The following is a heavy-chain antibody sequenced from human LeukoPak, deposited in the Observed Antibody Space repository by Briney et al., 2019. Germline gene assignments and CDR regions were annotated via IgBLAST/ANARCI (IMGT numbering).Heavy chain of an antibody. V-gene: IGHV4-4*07. D-gene: IGHD3-9*01. CDR3: ARDRDDILTGYGDAFDI. J-gene: IGHJ3*02. Sequence: SETLSLTCTVSGGSISSYYWSWIRQPAGKGQEWIGRIYTSGSTNYNPSLKSRVTMSVDTSKNQFSLKLSSVTAADTAVYYCARDRDDILTGYGDAFDIWGQGTMVTVSS. CDR2: IYTSGST. CDR1: GGSISSYY.